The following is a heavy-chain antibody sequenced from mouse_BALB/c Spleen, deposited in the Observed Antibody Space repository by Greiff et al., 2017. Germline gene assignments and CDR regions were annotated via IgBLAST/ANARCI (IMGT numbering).Heavy chain of an antibody. CDR1: GYTFTSYW. CDR2: INPSTGYT. J-gene: IGHJ4*01. V-gene: IGHV1-7*01. D-gene: IGHD2-2*01. Sequence: VKLMESGAELAKPGASVKMSCKASGYTFTSYWMHWVKQRPGQGLEWIGYINPSTGYTEYNQKFKDKATLTADKSSSTAYMQLSSLTSEDSAVYYCARQGGYDFYAMDYWGQGTSVTVSS. CDR3: ARQGGYDFYAMDY.